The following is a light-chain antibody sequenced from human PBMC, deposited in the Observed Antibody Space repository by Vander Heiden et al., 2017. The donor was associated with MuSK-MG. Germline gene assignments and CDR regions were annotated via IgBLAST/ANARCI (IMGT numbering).Light chain of an antibody. Sequence: QSALTQPASVSGSPGQSITISCTGTSSDVGGYNYVSWYQQQPGKAPKLMSYDVSNRPSGVSNRFSGSKSGNTASLTISGLQAEDEADYYCSSYTSSSTLVFGGGTKLTVL. CDR2: DVS. CDR1: SSDVGGYNY. V-gene: IGLV2-14*01. J-gene: IGLJ2*01. CDR3: SSYTSSSTLV.